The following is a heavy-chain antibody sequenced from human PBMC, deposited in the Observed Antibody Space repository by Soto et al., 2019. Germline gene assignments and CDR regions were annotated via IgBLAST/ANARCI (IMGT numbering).Heavy chain of an antibody. CDR1: RGSVSSQTHF. J-gene: IGHJ4*02. CDR2: KYYSGIS. CDR3: VREDMSGTYYFDA. Sequence: QVHLQESGPGLLKPSETLSLTCTVTRGSVSSQTHFWTWIRQPPGKGLEWIGYKYYSGISNYNPSLQSRVTISVDTSKNQFSLRLTSVTAAETAVYFCVREDMSGTYYFDAWGQGALVTVSS. D-gene: IGHD1-26*01. V-gene: IGHV4-61*01.